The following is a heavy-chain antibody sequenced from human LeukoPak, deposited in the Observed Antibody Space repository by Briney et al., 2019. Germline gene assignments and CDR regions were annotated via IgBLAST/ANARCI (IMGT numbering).Heavy chain of an antibody. CDR2: ISSDGDRT. CDR1: GFTFTTYA. V-gene: IGHV3-23*01. D-gene: IGHD2-2*01. J-gene: IGHJ5*02. CDR3: ARALQYCSSSSCPGANNWFDP. Sequence: GDSLRLSCAASGFTFTTYAMFWVRQAPGNGLEWVSTISSDGDRTYYADSVKGRFTISRDNSKNTLYLQMNSLRAEDTAVYFCARALQYCSSSSCPGANNWFDPWGQGTLVTVSS.